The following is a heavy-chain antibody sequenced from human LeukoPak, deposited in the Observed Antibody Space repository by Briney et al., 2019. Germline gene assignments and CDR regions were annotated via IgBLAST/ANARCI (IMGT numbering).Heavy chain of an antibody. Sequence: PSETLSLTCTVSGGSISSSSYYWGWLRQPPGKGLEWIGSIYYSGSTYYNPSLKSRVTISVDTSKNRFSLNLTSVTAADTAVYYCASLSTVTTSSYFFDYWGQGTLVTVSS. CDR3: ASLSTVTTSSYFFDY. CDR2: IYYSGST. V-gene: IGHV4-39*01. CDR1: GGSISSSSYY. J-gene: IGHJ4*02. D-gene: IGHD4-17*01.